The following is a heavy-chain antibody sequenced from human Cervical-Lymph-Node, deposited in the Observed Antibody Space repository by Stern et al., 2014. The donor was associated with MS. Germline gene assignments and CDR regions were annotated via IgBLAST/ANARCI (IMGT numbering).Heavy chain of an antibody. J-gene: IGHJ3*02. CDR3: ARDGVGNDDALDI. CDR1: GYTFTRYG. Sequence: QLVQSGVEVKKPGASVKVSCKASGYTFTRYGISWVRQAPGQGLEWMGWIRAYNGHTKYAQKFQGRVTMTTDTTTSTAYMEMKSLRFDDTAVYYCARDGVGNDDALDIWGQGTMVTVSS. D-gene: IGHD1-26*01. CDR2: IRAYNGHT. V-gene: IGHV1-18*01.